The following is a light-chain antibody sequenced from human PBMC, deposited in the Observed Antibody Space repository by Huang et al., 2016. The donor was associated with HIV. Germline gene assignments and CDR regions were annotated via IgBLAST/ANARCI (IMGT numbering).Light chain of an antibody. CDR2: AAS. V-gene: IGKV1-27*01. CDR1: QDIKNY. Sequence: DIQMTQYPSSLSASVGDRVTIPCRASQDIKNYLAWYQQKAGQVPKLLIYAASSLQSGGPSRFSGRGSGTDFTLSIISLQPEDVAIYYCQRYDSVPRTFGQGTKVDIK. CDR3: QRYDSVPRT. J-gene: IGKJ1*01.